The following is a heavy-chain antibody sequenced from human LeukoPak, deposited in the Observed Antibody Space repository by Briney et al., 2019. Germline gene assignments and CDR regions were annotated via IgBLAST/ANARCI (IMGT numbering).Heavy chain of an antibody. J-gene: IGHJ4*02. CDR1: GFNFNKYD. V-gene: IGHV3-23*01. Sequence: GGSLRLSCAASGFNFNKYDMTWARQAPGKGLEWVSTITGRSDKTYYTDSVKGRFVTSRDNSKDTLYLQMNSLRAEDTAFYYCAKGGWLDDLGQGALVTVSS. D-gene: IGHD6-19*01. CDR3: AKGGWLDD. CDR2: ITGRSDKT.